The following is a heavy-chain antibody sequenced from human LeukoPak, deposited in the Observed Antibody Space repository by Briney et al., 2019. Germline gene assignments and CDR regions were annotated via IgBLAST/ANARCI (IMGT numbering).Heavy chain of an antibody. CDR2: IPTSGDI. J-gene: IGHJ6*03. CDR1: GDSIRNSY. CDR3: ARGPLVTWRRYYYYYYMDV. V-gene: IGHV4-4*08. Sequence: SETLSLTCTVSGDSIRNSYWSWIRQPPGKGLEWIGYIPTSGDINYNPSLKSRVTISVDTSKNQFSLKLSSVTAADTAVYYCARGPLVTWRRYYYYYYMDVWGKGTTVTVSS.